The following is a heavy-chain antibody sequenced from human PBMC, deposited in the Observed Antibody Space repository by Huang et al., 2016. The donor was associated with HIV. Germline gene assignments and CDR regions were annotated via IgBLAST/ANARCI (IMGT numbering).Heavy chain of an antibody. CDR1: GGSFSDYF. J-gene: IGHJ5*01. D-gene: IGHD1-20*01. V-gene: IGHV4-34*02. CDR2: IDHRRKT. Sequence: QVQLQQWGTGLLKPSETLSLKCAVYGGSFSDYFWTWIRQSPGKGLEWIGEIDHRRKTNYKPSLKRRVTMSVDTAKNQFSLNLTSVTAADTAVYYCARGLGDNWAWFDSWGQGTLVTVSS. CDR3: ARGLGDNWAWFDS.